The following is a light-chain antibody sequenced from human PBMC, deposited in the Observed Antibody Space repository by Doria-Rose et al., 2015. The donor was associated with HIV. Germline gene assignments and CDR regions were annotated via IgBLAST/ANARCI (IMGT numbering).Light chain of an antibody. CDR1: QTVSTY. CDR2: AAS. V-gene: IGKV1-39*01. CDR3: QQTYSSPPWT. Sequence: DIQVTHSPSSLSAAIGDRVTITCRASQTVSTYLNWFQQEPGKAPKLLIYAASRLQSGVPSRFSGSGSGTDFTLTISGLQPGDFATYYCQQTYSSPPWTFGQGTKVEMK. J-gene: IGKJ1*01.